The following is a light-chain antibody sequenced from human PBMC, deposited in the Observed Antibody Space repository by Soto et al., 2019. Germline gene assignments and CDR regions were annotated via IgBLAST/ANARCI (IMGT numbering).Light chain of an antibody. Sequence: DIVMTQSPLSLPVTPGEPASISCRSSQSLLHSNGYNYLDWYLQKPGQSPQLLIYLGSYRASGVPDRFSGSGSGTDFTLKISREEAEDVGVYYCMQALQTPRTFGQGTKLEIK. J-gene: IGKJ2*02. CDR1: QSLLHSNGYNY. V-gene: IGKV2-28*01. CDR2: LGS. CDR3: MQALQTPRT.